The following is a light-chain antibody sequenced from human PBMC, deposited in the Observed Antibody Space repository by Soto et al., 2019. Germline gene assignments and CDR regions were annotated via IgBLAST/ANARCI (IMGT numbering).Light chain of an antibody. J-gene: IGLJ1*01. CDR3: CSYTTSNTRQIV. V-gene: IGLV2-14*01. CDR2: DVT. Sequence: QSVLTQPASVSGSPGQSITISCTGTSSDVGGYNYVSWYQQQPGKAPKFMIYDVTNRPSGVSNRFSGSKSGNTASLTISGLQAEEEADYYCCSYTTSNTRQIVFGTGTQLTVL. CDR1: SSDVGGYNY.